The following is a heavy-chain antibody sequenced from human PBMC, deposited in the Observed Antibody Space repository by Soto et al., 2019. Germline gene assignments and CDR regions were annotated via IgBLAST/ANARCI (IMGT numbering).Heavy chain of an antibody. J-gene: IGHJ4*02. D-gene: IGHD6-6*01. Sequence: QVQLVESGGGVVQPGRSLRLSCAASGFTFSSYAMHWVRQAPGKGLEWVAVISYDGSNKYYADSVKGRFTISRDNSKNTLYLQMNSLRAKDTAVYYCARDPYSSSSYFDYWGQGTLVTVSS. CDR3: ARDPYSSSSYFDY. CDR2: ISYDGSNK. CDR1: GFTFSSYA. V-gene: IGHV3-30-3*01.